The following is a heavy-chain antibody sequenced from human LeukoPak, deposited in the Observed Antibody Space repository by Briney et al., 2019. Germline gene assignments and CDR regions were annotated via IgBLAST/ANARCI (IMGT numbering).Heavy chain of an antibody. V-gene: IGHV4-30-2*01. D-gene: IGHD4-17*01. J-gene: IGHJ5*02. Sequence: SETLSLTCAVSGGSISSGGYYWSWIRQPPGKGLEWIGYIYHSGSTYYNPSLKSRVTISVDRYKNQFSLKLSSVTAADTAVYYCARTTVTTSYWFDPWGQGTLVTVSS. CDR3: ARTTVTTSYWFDP. CDR2: IYHSGST. CDR1: GGSISSGGYY.